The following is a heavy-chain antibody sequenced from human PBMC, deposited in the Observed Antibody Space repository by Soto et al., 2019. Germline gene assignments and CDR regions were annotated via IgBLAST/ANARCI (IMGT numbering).Heavy chain of an antibody. J-gene: IGHJ6*02. Sequence: LSLTCTVSGGSVSSGSYYWSWIRQPPGKGLEWIGYIYYSGSTNYNPSLKSRVTISVDTSKNQFSLRLSSVTAADTAVYYCARDYVTACRIVWGAYYFSGMDVWGQGTTVTVSS. CDR2: IYYSGST. CDR3: ARDYVTACRIVWGAYYFSGMDV. V-gene: IGHV4-61*01. D-gene: IGHD2-21*01. CDR1: GGSVSSGSYY.